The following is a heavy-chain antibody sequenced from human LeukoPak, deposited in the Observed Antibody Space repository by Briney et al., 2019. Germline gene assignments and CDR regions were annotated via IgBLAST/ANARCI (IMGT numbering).Heavy chain of an antibody. CDR2: IYYSGST. CDR3: ARGGSYFDH. D-gene: IGHD1-26*01. CDR1: DASIRGFY. V-gene: IGHV4-59*08. J-gene: IGHJ4*02. Sequence: SETLSLTCTVSDASIRGFYWSWIRQPPGKGLEWIGYIYYSGSTNYNPFLKSRVTLSVDTSKNQFSLKVSSVTAADTAVYYCARGGSYFDHWGQGTLVTVSS.